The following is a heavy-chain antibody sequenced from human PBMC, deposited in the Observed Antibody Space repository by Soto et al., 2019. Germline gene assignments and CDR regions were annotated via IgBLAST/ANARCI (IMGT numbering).Heavy chain of an antibody. D-gene: IGHD4-4*01. CDR3: ARYLTVTTRRMDYGMDV. Sequence: GGSLRLSCAASGFTFSSYAMHWVRQAPGKGLEWVAVISYDGSNKYYADSVKGRFTISRDNSKNSLYLQMNSLSAEDTAVYYCARYLTVTTRRMDYGMDVWGQGTTVTVSS. V-gene: IGHV3-30-3*01. CDR1: GFTFSSYA. J-gene: IGHJ6*02. CDR2: ISYDGSNK.